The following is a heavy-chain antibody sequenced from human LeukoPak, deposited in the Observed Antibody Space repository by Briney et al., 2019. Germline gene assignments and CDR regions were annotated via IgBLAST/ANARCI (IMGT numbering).Heavy chain of an antibody. D-gene: IGHD3/OR15-3a*01. J-gene: IGHJ4*02. CDR1: GGSITSYY. V-gene: IGHV4-59*01. Sequence: SETLSLTCTVSGGSITSYYWSWIRQPPGKGLEWIGYIYYTGSTNYNPSLQSRVTISVATSKSQFSLTVRSVTAADTAVYYCARVDSRYYFDSWGQGSLVTVSS. CDR3: ARVDSRYYFDS. CDR2: IYYTGST.